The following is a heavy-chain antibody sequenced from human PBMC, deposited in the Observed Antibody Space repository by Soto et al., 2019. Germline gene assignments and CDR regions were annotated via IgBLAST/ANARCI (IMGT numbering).Heavy chain of an antibody. CDR2: INHSGST. J-gene: IGHJ4*02. D-gene: IGHD2-2*01. V-gene: IGHV4-34*01. CDR3: ARGRCYCSSTGCYGCLRPMGDFDY. CDR1: GGSFSGYY. Sequence: QVQLQQWGAGLLKPSETLSLTCAVYGGSFSGYYWSWIRQPPGKGLEWIGEINHSGSTNYNPSLRGRAAICVDPSKNTFSRKLSSVTAADRAVYYCARGRCYCSSTGCYGCLRPMGDFDYWGQGPLVTVSS.